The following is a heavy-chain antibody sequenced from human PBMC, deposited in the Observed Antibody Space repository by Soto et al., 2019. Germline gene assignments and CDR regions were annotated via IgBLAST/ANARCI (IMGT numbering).Heavy chain of an antibody. J-gene: IGHJ4*02. CDR2: ISYDGSNK. D-gene: IGHD3-10*01. Sequence: GGSLRLSCAASGFTFSSYAMHWVRQAPSKGLEWVAVISYDGSNKYYADSVKGRFTISRDNSKNTLYLQMNSLRAEDTAVYYCARVIRPFTYYYGSGSDTPFDYWGQGTLVTVSS. CDR1: GFTFSSYA. CDR3: ARVIRPFTYYYGSGSDTPFDY. V-gene: IGHV3-30-3*01.